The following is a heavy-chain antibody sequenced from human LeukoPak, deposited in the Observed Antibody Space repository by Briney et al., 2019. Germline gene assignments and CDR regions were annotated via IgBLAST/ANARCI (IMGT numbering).Heavy chain of an antibody. CDR3: AKELYNYGDYGAEGLDV. V-gene: IGHV3-30*18. J-gene: IGHJ6*02. CDR2: ISYDGSSE. CDR1: GFTFGNYG. D-gene: IGHD4-17*01. Sequence: PGRSLRLSCAVSGFTFGNYGMHWVRQAPGKGLEWVALISYDGSSEYYAGSVKGRFTISRGNSKITVYLQMNSLKAEDTAVYYCAKELYNYGDYGAEGLDVGGQGTTVTVS.